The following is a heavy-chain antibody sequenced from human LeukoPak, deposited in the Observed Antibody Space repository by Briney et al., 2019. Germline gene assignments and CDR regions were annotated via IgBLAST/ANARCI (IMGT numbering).Heavy chain of an antibody. Sequence: SETLSLTCTVSGGSVSNSLYYWSWIRQPPGKGLEWIGYIYYNGDTNYNPSLKSRVIISIDTSSNQFSLRLNSMTAADTAVYYCARVVRWDTAMVRWFDPWGQGTLVTVSS. CDR1: GGSVSNSLYY. CDR3: ARVVRWDTAMVRWFDP. CDR2: IYYNGDT. J-gene: IGHJ5*02. D-gene: IGHD5-18*01. V-gene: IGHV4-61*01.